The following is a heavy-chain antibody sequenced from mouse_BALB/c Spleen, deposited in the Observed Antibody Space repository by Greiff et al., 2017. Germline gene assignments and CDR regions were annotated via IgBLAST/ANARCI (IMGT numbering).Heavy chain of an antibody. J-gene: IGHJ4*01. CDR1: GFTFSSYT. CDR3: ARQGTTDYYAMDY. CDR2: ISNGGGST. D-gene: IGHD1-1*01. V-gene: IGHV5-12-2*01. Sequence: EVKLVESGGGLVQPGGSLKLSCAASGFTFSSYTMSWDRQTPEKRLEWVAYISNGGGSTYYPDTVKGRFTISRDNAKNTLYLQMSSLKSEDTAMYYCARQGTTDYYAMDYWGQGTSVTVSS.